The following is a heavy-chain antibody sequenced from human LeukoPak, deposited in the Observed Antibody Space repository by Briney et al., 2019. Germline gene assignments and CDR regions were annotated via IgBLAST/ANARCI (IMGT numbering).Heavy chain of an antibody. CDR2: ISGSGGST. Sequence: PGGSLRLSCAASGFIFSRYGMSWVRQAPGKGLEWVSAISGSGGSTYYADSVKGRFTISRDNSKNTLYLQMNNLRAEDTAVYYCARDQGRQQLVQGPYYYYMDVWGKGTTVTISS. CDR1: GFIFSRYG. J-gene: IGHJ6*03. CDR3: ARDQGRQQLVQGPYYYYMDV. V-gene: IGHV3-23*01. D-gene: IGHD6-13*01.